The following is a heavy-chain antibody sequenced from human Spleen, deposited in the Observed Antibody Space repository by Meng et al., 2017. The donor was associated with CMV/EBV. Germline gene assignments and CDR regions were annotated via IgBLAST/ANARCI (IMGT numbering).Heavy chain of an antibody. CDR3: AKTDSGFLEWSGAFDI. CDR1: GFTFSSYA. J-gene: IGHJ3*02. D-gene: IGHD3-3*01. V-gene: IGHV3-30-3*02. CDR2: ISYDGSNK. Sequence: GESLKISCAASGFTFSSYAMHWVRQAPGKGLEWVAVISYDGSNKYYADSVKGRFTISRDNSKNTLYLQMNSLRAEDTAVYYCAKTDSGFLEWSGAFDIWGQGTMVTVSS.